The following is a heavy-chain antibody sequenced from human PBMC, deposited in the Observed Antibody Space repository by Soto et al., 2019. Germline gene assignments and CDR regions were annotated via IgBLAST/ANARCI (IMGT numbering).Heavy chain of an antibody. CDR2: IIAYNGNT. CDR1: GYTXSSYG. V-gene: IGHV1-18*04. CDR3: ARHYGDNYYYYGMDV. Sequence: SXKVSCKASGYTXSSYGIGWVRQAPGQGLEWMGWIIAYNGNTNYAQKLQGRVTITTDTSTRKAYMELRSLRSDDTAVYYCARHYGDNYYYYGMDVWGQGTTVTVSS. D-gene: IGHD4-17*01. J-gene: IGHJ6*02.